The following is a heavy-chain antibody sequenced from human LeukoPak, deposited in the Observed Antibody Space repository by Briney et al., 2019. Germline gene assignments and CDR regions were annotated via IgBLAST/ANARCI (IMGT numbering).Heavy chain of an antibody. Sequence: SETLSLTCTVSGGSISSGGYYWSWIRQHPGKGLEWIGYIYYSGSTYYNPSLKSRVTISVDTSKNQFSLKLSSVTAADTAVYYCARVPHRVVTAIESWGQGTLVTVSS. J-gene: IGHJ4*02. CDR3: ARVPHRVVTAIES. D-gene: IGHD2-21*02. CDR1: GGSISSGGYY. CDR2: IYYSGST. V-gene: IGHV4-31*03.